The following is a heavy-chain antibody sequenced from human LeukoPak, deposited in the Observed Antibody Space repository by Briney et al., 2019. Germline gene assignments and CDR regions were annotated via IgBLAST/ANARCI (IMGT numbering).Heavy chain of an antibody. Sequence: GGSLRLSCAASGFTFSSNAMNWVRQAPGKGLEWVSGISGSGGSTYSADSVKGRFTISRDNSKKTVYLQMNSLRAEDTAVYYCARPDEQQLVRDAFDIWGQGTMVTVSS. CDR1: GFTFSSNA. CDR2: ISGSGGST. D-gene: IGHD6-13*01. J-gene: IGHJ3*02. CDR3: ARPDEQQLVRDAFDI. V-gene: IGHV3-23*01.